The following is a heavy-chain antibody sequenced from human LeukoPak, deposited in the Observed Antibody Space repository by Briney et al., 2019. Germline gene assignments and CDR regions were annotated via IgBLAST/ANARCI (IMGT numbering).Heavy chain of an antibody. CDR3: ARGVPIAIAAAGTGWFDP. CDR1: GGSISSGGYY. Sequence: SETLSLTCTVSGGSISSGGYYWSWISQHPGKGLEWIGYIYYSGSTYYNPSLKSRVTISVDTSKNQFSLKLSSVTAADTAVYYCARGVPIAIAAAGTGWFDPWGQGTLVTVSS. CDR2: IYYSGST. D-gene: IGHD6-13*01. V-gene: IGHV4-31*03. J-gene: IGHJ5*02.